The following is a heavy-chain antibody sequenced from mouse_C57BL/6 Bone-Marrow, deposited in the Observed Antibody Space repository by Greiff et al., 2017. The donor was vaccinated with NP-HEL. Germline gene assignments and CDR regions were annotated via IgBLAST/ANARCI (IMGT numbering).Heavy chain of an antibody. J-gene: IGHJ4*01. D-gene: IGHD1-1*01. Sequence: DVQLQESGPELVKPGDSVKISCKASGYSFTGYFMNWVMQSHGTSLEWIGRINPYNGDTFYNQKFKGKATLTVDKSSSTAHMELRSLTSEDSAVYYCARFLYYYGSNYYAMDYWGQGTSVTVSS. CDR3: ARFLYYYGSNYYAMDY. CDR2: INPYNGDT. CDR1: GYSFTGYF. V-gene: IGHV1-20*01.